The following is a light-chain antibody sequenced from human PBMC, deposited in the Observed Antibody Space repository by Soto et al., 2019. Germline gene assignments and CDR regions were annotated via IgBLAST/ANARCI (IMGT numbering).Light chain of an antibody. J-gene: IGKJ3*01. V-gene: IGKV3-11*01. CDR1: QSVSSS. CDR3: LQYNHWTRLP. CDR2: GAS. Sequence: EIVLTRPPATLSLSPGAKATFSCRPSQSVSSSLAWNQQKPGQPPRLLIYGASTRATGIPDSLTDSGSGTDFTLTCRSREPVFPAVYYLLQYNHWTRLPVGP.